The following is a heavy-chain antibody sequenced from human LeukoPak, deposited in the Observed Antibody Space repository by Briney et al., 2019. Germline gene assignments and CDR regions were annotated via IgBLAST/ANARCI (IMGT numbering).Heavy chain of an antibody. CDR1: GFTFSSYA. D-gene: IGHD3-10*01. J-gene: IGHJ6*02. Sequence: PGGSLRLSCAASGFTFSSYAMHWVRQAPGKGLEWVAVISYDGSNKYYADSVKGRFTISRDNSKNTLYLQMNSLRAEDTAVYYCARDGSGSYYRCYYYGMDVWGQGTTVTVSS. V-gene: IGHV3-30*04. CDR2: ISYDGSNK. CDR3: ARDGSGSYYRCYYYGMDV.